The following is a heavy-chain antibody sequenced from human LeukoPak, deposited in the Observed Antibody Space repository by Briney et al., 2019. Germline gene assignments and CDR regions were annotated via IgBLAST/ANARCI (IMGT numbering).Heavy chain of an antibody. J-gene: IGHJ3*02. Sequence: SVKVSCKASGGTFSSYAISWVRQAPGQGLEWMGGIIPIFGIANYAQKFQGRVTITTDESTSTAYMELSSLRSEDTAVYYCARVQTGTTSRGAFDIWGQGTMVTVSS. V-gene: IGHV1-69*05. CDR3: ARVQTGTTSRGAFDI. CDR2: IIPIFGIA. D-gene: IGHD1-1*01. CDR1: GGTFSSYA.